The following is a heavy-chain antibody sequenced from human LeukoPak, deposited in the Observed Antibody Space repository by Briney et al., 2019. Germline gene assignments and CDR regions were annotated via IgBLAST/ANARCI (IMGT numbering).Heavy chain of an antibody. D-gene: IGHD6-19*01. J-gene: IGHJ5*02. CDR1: GGSFSGYY. CDR2: INHSGST. V-gene: IGHV4-34*01. CDR3: ASSLRIPVAS. Sequence: KASETLSLTCGVYGGSFSGYYWSWIRQPPGKGLEWIGEINHSGSTNYNPSLKSRVTISVDTSKHQFSLKLNSVTAADTAVYYCASSLRIPVASWGQGTLVTVSS.